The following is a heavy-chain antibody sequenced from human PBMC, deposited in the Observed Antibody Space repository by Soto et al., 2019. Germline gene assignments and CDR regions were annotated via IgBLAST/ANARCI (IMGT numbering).Heavy chain of an antibody. V-gene: IGHV1-24*01. CDR1: GYTLTELS. CDR2: FDPEDGET. CDR3: ATDPGGSGWLPFDY. J-gene: IGHJ4*02. Sequence: ASVKVSCKVSGYTLTELSMHWVRQAPGKGLEWMGGFDPEDGETIYAQKFQGRVTMTEDTSTDTAYMELSSLRSEDTAVYYCATDPGGSGWLPFDYWGQGTLVTVSS. D-gene: IGHD6-19*01.